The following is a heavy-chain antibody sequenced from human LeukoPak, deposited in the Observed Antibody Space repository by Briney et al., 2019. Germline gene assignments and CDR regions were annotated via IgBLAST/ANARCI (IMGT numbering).Heavy chain of an antibody. D-gene: IGHD5-18*01. CDR1: GFTFSSYW. CDR2: INSDGSST. V-gene: IGHV3-74*01. Sequence: TGGSLRLSCAASGFTFSSYWMHWVRQAPGKGLVWVSRINSDGSSTSYADSVKGRFTISRDNAKNTLYLQMNSLRAEDTAVYYCAREDAAIDYYYYGMDVWGQGTTVTVSS. J-gene: IGHJ6*02. CDR3: AREDAAIDYYYYGMDV.